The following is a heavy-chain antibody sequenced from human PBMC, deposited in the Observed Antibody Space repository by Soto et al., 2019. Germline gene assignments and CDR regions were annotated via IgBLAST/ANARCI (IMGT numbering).Heavy chain of an antibody. V-gene: IGHV1-3*01. CDR2: INAGSGNT. J-gene: IGHJ4*02. CDR1: GYTFTHYA. CDR3: ARGLPADGD. Sequence: QVQLVQSGAEVKKPGASVKVSCTASGYTFTHYAIHWVRHAPGQRLEWMGFINAGSGNTKNSQTFQGRLTFTKDTSASTAYMALSSLISDDTAIYYCARGLPADGDWGQGTLVTVSS. D-gene: IGHD6-13*01.